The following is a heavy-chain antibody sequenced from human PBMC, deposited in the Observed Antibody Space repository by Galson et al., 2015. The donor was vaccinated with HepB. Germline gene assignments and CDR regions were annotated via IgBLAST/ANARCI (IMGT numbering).Heavy chain of an antibody. J-gene: IGHJ4*02. CDR3: ARSFRGYSYGFTWGNFDY. Sequence: PALVKPTQTLTLTCTFSGFSLSTSGMCVSWIRQPPGKALEWLALIDWDDDKYYSTSLKTRLTISKDTSKNQVALTMTNMDPVDTATYYCARSFRGYSYGFTWGNFDYWGQGTLVTVSS. CDR1: GFSLSTSGMC. D-gene: IGHD5-18*01. V-gene: IGHV2-70*01. CDR2: IDWDDDK.